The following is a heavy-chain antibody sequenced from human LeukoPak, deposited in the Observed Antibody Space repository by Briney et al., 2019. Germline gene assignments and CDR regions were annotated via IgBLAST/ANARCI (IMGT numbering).Heavy chain of an antibody. CDR3: ARDLAYSRLDY. CDR1: GFPFSNAW. CDR2: INPDGNKK. J-gene: IGHJ4*02. D-gene: IGHD5-18*01. V-gene: IGHV3-7*01. Sequence: GGSLRLSCAVFGSGFPFSNAWLSWVRQAPGKGLEWVASINPDGNKKYSADSVKGRFTISRDNAENSLYLQMNSLRVEDTAFYYCARDLAYSRLDYWGQGMLVTVSS.